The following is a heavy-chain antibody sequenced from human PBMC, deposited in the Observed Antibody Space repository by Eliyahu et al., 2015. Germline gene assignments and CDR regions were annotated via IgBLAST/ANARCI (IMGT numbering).Heavy chain of an antibody. CDR3: ARVIKEHCSGGSCYYFDY. J-gene: IGHJ4*02. V-gene: IGHV4-4*02. Sequence: QVQLQESGPGLVKPSGTLSLTCAVSGGSXSXSXGWSWVRQPPGKGLEWIGEIYHSGSTNYNPSLKSRVTISVDKSKNQFSLKLSSVTAADTAVYYCARVIKEHCSGGSCYYFDYWGQGTLVTVSS. D-gene: IGHD2-15*01. CDR1: GGSXSXSXG. CDR2: IYHSGST.